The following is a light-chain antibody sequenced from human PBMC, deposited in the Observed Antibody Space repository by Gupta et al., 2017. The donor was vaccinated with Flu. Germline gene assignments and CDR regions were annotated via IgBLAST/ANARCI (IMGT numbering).Light chain of an antibody. J-gene: IGLJ3*02. Sequence: SSGSIASNYVQWYQQRPGSSPTAVIYENKRRPSGVPDRFAGSIESASNSASRTISGQEADDEAVYYCQSCGGNNWVFGGGTKLTVL. CDR3: QSCGGNNWV. CDR2: ENK. CDR1: SGSIASNY. V-gene: IGLV6-57*01.